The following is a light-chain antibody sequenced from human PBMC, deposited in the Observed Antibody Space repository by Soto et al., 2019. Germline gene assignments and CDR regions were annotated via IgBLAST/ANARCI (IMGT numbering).Light chain of an antibody. CDR2: EAS. CDR3: QQYNRFSPVT. CDR1: QGISND. Sequence: DIQMTQSPSSLSASVGDRVTITCRASQGISNDLDWFQQKPGKAPKSLXYEASSLHSGVQSKFSGSGSGTEFTLTISRLQPDDFATYYCQQYNRFSPVTFGQGTKVDIK. V-gene: IGKV1-16*02. J-gene: IGKJ1*01.